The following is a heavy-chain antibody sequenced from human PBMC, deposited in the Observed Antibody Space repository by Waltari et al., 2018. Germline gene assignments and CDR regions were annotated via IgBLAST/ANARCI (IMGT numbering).Heavy chain of an antibody. Sequence: QVQLQQWGAGPLKPSETLSLTCAVYGGSFSGYYWSWIRQPPGKGLEWIGEINHSGSTNYNPSLKSRVTISVDTSKNQFSLKLSSVTAADTAVYYCARGRRYYYGSGSYRFDYWGQGTLVTVSS. CDR3: ARGRRYYYGSGSYRFDY. D-gene: IGHD3-10*01. V-gene: IGHV4-34*01. CDR1: GGSFSGYY. CDR2: INHSGST. J-gene: IGHJ4*02.